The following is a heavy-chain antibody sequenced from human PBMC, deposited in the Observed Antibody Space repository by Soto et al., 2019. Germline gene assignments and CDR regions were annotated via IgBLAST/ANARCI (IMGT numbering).Heavy chain of an antibody. CDR2: IWYDGSNK. J-gene: IGHJ4*02. V-gene: IGHV3-33*08. CDR3: ARCGIAPGDY. Sequence: PGGCLRLSCAASGFTFSSYAMHWVRQAPGKGLEWVAVIWYDGSNKYYADSVKGRFTISRDNSKNTLYLQMNSLRAEDTAGYYCARCGIAPGDYWGQGTLVTVYS. CDR1: GFTFSSYA. D-gene: IGHD6-13*01.